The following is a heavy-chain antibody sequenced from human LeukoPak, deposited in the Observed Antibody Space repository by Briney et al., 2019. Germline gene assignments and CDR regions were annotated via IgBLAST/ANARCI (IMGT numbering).Heavy chain of an antibody. Sequence: AGGSLRLSCAASGFTFSSYAVSWVRQAPGKGLEWVSAITGSGGYTYNADSVKGRFIISRDNSKNTLYLQMNSLRAEDTAVYYCAKVGVAGGYYWFDPWGQGTLVTVSS. CDR3: AKVGVAGGYYWFDP. CDR2: ITGSGGYT. CDR1: GFTFSSYA. D-gene: IGHD6-19*01. J-gene: IGHJ5*02. V-gene: IGHV3-23*01.